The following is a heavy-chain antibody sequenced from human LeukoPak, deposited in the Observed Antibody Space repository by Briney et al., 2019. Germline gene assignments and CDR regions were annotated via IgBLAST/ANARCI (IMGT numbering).Heavy chain of an antibody. D-gene: IGHD4-17*01. V-gene: IGHV1-3*01. CDR2: INAGNGNT. CDR3: ARTVTTGHNWFDP. J-gene: IGHJ5*02. Sequence: GASVKVSCTASGYTFTSYAMHWVRQAPGQRLEWMGWINAGNGNTKYSQKFQGRVTITRDTSASTAYMELSSLRSEDTAVYYCARTVTTGHNWFDPWGQGTLVTVSS. CDR1: GYTFTSYA.